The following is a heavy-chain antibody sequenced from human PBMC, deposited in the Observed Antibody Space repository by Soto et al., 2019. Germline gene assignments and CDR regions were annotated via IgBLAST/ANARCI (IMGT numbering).Heavy chain of an antibody. CDR3: AKAAVGGVYAIYRPIDY. J-gene: IGHJ4*02. CDR2: ISYDGSNK. Sequence: GGSLRLSCAASGFTFSSYGMHWVRQAPGKGLEWVAVISYDGSNKYYADSVKGRFTISRDNSKNTLYLQMNSLRAEDTAVYYCAKAAVGGVYAIYRPIDYWGQGTLVTVSS. V-gene: IGHV3-30*18. D-gene: IGHD2-8*01. CDR1: GFTFSSYG.